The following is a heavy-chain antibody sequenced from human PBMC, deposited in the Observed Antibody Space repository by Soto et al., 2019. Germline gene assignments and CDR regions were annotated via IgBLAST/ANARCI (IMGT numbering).Heavy chain of an antibody. CDR1: GYRFTSYW. V-gene: IGHV5-51*01. D-gene: IGHD3-22*01. J-gene: IGHJ4*02. CDR2: IYPGASDP. Sequence: GESLKISCKGSGYRFTSYWIGWVRQMPGKGLEWMGIIYPGASDPRYSPSFQGQVTISADKSISTAYLQWSSLKASDTAMYYCARAGINYMYYYDSSGYPAYYFDYWGQGPLVTVSS. CDR3: ARAGINYMYYYDSSGYPAYYFDY.